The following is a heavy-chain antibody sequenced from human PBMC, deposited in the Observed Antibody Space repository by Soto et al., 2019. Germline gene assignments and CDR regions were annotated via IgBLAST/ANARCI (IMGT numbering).Heavy chain of an antibody. CDR2: ISTTSSSI. D-gene: IGHD3-3*01. V-gene: IGHV3-48*02. J-gene: IGHJ4*02. CDR1: GFTFSSYS. Sequence: GGALRLSCAASGFTFSSYSMNWVRQAPGKGLEWISYISTTSSSIYYADSVKGRFTISRDNAKNSLFLQMNSLRDEDTAVYYCARKGVAFDYWGQGALVTISS. CDR3: ARKGVAFDY.